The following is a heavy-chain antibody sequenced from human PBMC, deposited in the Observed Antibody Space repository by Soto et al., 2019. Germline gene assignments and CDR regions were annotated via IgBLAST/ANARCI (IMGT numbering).Heavy chain of an antibody. CDR2: INPKSGGT. J-gene: IGHJ6*02. D-gene: IGHD2-8*01. CDR3: ERGHSTDCSNGVCSFFYNHEMDV. CDR1: GYSFTDYH. Sequence: QVQLVQSGAEVKKPGASVRVSCKASGYSFTDYHIHWVRQAPGQGLEWLGRINPKSGGTSTAQKFQGWVTMTRDRSISTVYMELTRLRADDTAVYFGERGHSTDCSNGVCSFFYNHEMDVWGQGTTVTVSS. V-gene: IGHV1-2*04.